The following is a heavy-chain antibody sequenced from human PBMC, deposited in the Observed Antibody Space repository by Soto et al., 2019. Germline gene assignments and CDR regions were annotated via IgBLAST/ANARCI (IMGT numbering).Heavy chain of an antibody. CDR3: ARVGAYSGYDYTN. Sequence: PGGSLRLSCAASGFTVSNSYMSWVRQAPGKGLDWVSLIYSSGITYYADSVKGRFTISRHNSENTLYLQMNSLRAEDTAVYYCARVGAYSGYDYTNWGQGTMVTVSS. CDR2: IYSSGIT. D-gene: IGHD5-12*01. J-gene: IGHJ3*01. V-gene: IGHV3-53*04. CDR1: GFTVSNSY.